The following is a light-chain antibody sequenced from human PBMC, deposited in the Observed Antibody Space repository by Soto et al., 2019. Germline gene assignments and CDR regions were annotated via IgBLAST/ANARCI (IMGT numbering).Light chain of an antibody. Sequence: EVVMTQSPATLSVSPGERVTLSCRASESVHRNLAWYQQKPGQGPSLLIYYASTRATGVPDRFTGSGSGTEVTLTISSLQSEDFGVYHCQHYSNWPPTFGPGTKVESK. J-gene: IGKJ3*01. CDR2: YAS. CDR1: ESVHRN. CDR3: QHYSNWPPT. V-gene: IGKV3-15*01.